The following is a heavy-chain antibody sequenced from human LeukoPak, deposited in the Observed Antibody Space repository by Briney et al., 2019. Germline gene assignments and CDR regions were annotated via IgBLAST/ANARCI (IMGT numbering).Heavy chain of an antibody. CDR1: GGSISSYY. D-gene: IGHD6-19*01. Sequence: SETLSLTCTVSGGSISSYYWSCIRQTPGKGLAWSGYIYYSGSTNYNPSLKSRVTISVDTSKNQFSLKLSSVTAADTAVYYCARHKGGAVAGNLFDYWGQGTLVTVSS. J-gene: IGHJ4*02. V-gene: IGHV4-59*08. CDR2: IYYSGST. CDR3: ARHKGGAVAGNLFDY.